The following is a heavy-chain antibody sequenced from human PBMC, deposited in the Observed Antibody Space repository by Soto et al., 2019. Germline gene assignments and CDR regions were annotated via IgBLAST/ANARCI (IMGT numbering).Heavy chain of an antibody. Sequence: SGPTLVNPTQTLTLTCTFSGFSLSTSGVGVGWIRQPPAKALEWLGIIFWDDDKRYRPSLKRRVSVTKDTSKNQLVLTMTNMDPVDTATYYCAHLAWKEMWPRAPVVNWGQGTPVTVSS. D-gene: IGHD1-1*01. CDR1: GFSLSTSGVG. CDR2: IFWDDDK. V-gene: IGHV2-5*02. J-gene: IGHJ4*02. CDR3: AHLAWKEMWPRAPVVN.